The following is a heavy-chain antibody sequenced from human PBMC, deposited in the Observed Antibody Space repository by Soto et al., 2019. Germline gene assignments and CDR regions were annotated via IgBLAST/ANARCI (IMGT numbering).Heavy chain of an antibody. Sequence: ASVKVSCKASGFTFTSSAVQWVRQARGQRLEWIGWIVVGSGNTNYAQKFQERVTITRDMSTSTAYMELSSLRSEDTAVYYCAVSYGDYYYYYGMDVWGQGTTVTVSS. J-gene: IGHJ6*02. V-gene: IGHV1-58*01. CDR1: GFTFTSSA. CDR3: AVSYGDYYYYYGMDV. CDR2: IVVGSGNT. D-gene: IGHD4-17*01.